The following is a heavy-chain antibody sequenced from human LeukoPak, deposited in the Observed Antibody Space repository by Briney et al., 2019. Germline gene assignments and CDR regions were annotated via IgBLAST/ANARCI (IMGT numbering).Heavy chain of an antibody. CDR2: INPNSGGT. D-gene: IGHD3-10*01. J-gene: IGHJ4*02. CDR1: GYTFTGYY. Sequence: ASVKVSCKASGYTFTGYYMHWVRQAPGQGLDWMGRINPNSGGTNYAQKFQGGVTMTREKSISTAYMELSRLRSDDTAVYYCARGYYGSGSYYGIDYWGQGTLVTVSS. CDR3: ARGYYGSGSYYGIDY. V-gene: IGHV1-2*06.